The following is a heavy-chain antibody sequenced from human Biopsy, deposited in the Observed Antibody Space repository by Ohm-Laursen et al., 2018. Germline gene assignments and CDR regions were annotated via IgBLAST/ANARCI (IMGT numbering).Heavy chain of an antibody. CDR3: ARAGVGSDGTDSYYYGMDV. D-gene: IGHD5-24*01. J-gene: IGHJ6*02. Sequence: ASVKVSCKVSGNTFATYHIHWVRQAPGQGLEWMGVISPSGATTSFSQKFQGRITMTRDTSTGTVYMDLNSLGSEDTAVYYCARAGVGSDGTDSYYYGMDVWGPETTVTVSS. CDR2: ISPSGATT. V-gene: IGHV1-46*01. CDR1: GNTFATYH.